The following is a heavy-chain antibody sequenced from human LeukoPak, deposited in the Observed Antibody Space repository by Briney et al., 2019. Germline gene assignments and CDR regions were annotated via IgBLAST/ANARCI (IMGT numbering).Heavy chain of an antibody. V-gene: IGHV3-30-3*01. CDR1: GFTFSSYV. J-gene: IGHJ4*02. CDR3: VRELPPVVSYYFDY. D-gene: IGHD2-15*01. Sequence: GGSLRLSCAASGFTFSSYVLHWVRQAPGKGLEWVAVISYDGINKYYADSVKGRFTISRDNSKNTLYLQMSSLRAEDTAVYYCVRELPPVVSYYFDYWGQGTLVTVSS. CDR2: ISYDGINK.